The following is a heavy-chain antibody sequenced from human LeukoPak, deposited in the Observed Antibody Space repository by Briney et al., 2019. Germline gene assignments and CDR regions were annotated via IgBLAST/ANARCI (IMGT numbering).Heavy chain of an antibody. Sequence: SGGSLRLSCAASGFTFSSYGMHWVRQAPGKGLEWVAFIRYDGSNKYCADSVKGRFTISRDNAKNSLYLQMNSLRAEDTAVYYCARVRSGWYEDYWGQGTLVTVSS. CDR2: IRYDGSNK. V-gene: IGHV3-30*02. D-gene: IGHD6-19*01. CDR1: GFTFSSYG. J-gene: IGHJ4*02. CDR3: ARVRSGWYEDY.